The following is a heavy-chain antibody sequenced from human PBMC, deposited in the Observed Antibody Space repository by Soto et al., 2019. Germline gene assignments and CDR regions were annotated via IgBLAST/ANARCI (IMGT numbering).Heavy chain of an antibody. V-gene: IGHV1-18*04. J-gene: IGHJ4*02. CDR3: PIYCGDECESGGH. D-gene: IGHD2-21*01. CDR2: INSNHGKG. Sequence: QIQLVQSGLEVKKPGASVIVSCQTSGYTFTRYGINWVRQAPGQGLEWMGWINSNHGKGNYAEKFQGRITMTQNTSTRTDYMELRGLKSDDTAVYYCPIYCGDECESGGHWGQGTLVTVSS. CDR1: GYTFTRYG.